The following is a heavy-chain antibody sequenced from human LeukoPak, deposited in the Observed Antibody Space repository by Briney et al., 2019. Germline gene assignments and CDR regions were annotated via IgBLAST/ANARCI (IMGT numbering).Heavy chain of an antibody. V-gene: IGHV4-39*01. CDR2: FYYTGTT. J-gene: IGHJ5*02. Sequence: PSETLSLTCTVSGGSIRSSSYYWDWIRQPPGKGLEWIGSFYYTGTTFYNPSLKSRVSISVDTSKNQFSLKLTSVTATDTAVYYCARLREDTSMFNWFDPWGQGTLVTVSS. CDR3: ARLREDTSMFNWFDP. CDR1: GGSIRSSSYY. D-gene: IGHD5-18*01.